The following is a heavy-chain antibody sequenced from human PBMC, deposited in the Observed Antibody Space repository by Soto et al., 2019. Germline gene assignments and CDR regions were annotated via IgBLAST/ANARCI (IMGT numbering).Heavy chain of an antibody. CDR2: IIPIFGTA. Sequence: ASVKVSCKASGGTFSSYAISWARQAPGQGLEWMGGIIPIFGTANYAQKFQGRVTITADESTSTAYMELSSLRSEDTAVDYCTSCVVVVAAPTRYYRMDVWGRGTTVIVS. CDR3: TSCVVVVAAPTRYYRMDV. CDR1: GGTFSSYA. D-gene: IGHD2-15*01. J-gene: IGHJ6*01. V-gene: IGHV1-69*01.